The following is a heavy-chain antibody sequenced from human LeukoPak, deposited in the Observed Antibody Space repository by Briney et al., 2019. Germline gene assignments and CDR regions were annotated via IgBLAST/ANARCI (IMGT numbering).Heavy chain of an antibody. CDR2: INSDGSST. CDR3: SGRRTGGFDY. CDR1: GFTFSSYW. D-gene: IGHD3-10*01. Sequence: PGGSLRLSCAASGFTFSSYWMHWVRQAPGKGLAWVSRINSDGSSTSYADSVKGRFTISRDNAKNTLYLQMNSLRAEDTAVYYCSGRRTGGFDYWGQGTLVTVSS. J-gene: IGHJ4*02. V-gene: IGHV3-74*01.